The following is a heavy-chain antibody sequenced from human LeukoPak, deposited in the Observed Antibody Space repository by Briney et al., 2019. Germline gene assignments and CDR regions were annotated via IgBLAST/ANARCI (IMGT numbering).Heavy chain of an antibody. CDR3: AREDSGSYYNFYYFYMDV. J-gene: IGHJ6*03. Sequence: SETLSLTCTVSGGSISSYYWSWIRQPAGKGLEWIGRIYTSGSTNYNPSLKSRVTMSVDTSKNQFSLKLSSVTAADTAVYYCAREDSGSYYNFYYFYMDVWGKGTTVTISS. V-gene: IGHV4-4*07. D-gene: IGHD3-10*01. CDR1: GGSISSYY. CDR2: IYTSGST.